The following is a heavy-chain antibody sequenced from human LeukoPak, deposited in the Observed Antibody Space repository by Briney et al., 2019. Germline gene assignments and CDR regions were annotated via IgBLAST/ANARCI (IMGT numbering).Heavy chain of an antibody. CDR3: ARVAAAAPM. Sequence: GGSLRLSCAASGITFSSHWMTWVRQAAGKGLEWVANIKQEGSEKYYVDSVKGRFTISGDNAKNSLYLQMNSLRAEDTAVYYCARVAAAAPMWGQGTLVTVSS. CDR1: GITFSSHW. V-gene: IGHV3-7*03. J-gene: IGHJ4*02. CDR2: IKQEGSEK. D-gene: IGHD6-13*01.